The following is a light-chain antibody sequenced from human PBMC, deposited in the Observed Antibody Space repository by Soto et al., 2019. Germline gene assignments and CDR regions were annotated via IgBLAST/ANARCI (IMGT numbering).Light chain of an antibody. CDR2: LNSDGSH. Sequence: QPVLTQSPCASASLGASVKLTCTLSSGHSNYAIAWHQQQSEKGPRYLMKLNSDGSHSKGDGIPDRFSGSSSGAERYLTISSLQSEDEADYYCQTWVSGIVVFGGGTKVTVL. V-gene: IGLV4-69*01. CDR1: SGHSNYA. J-gene: IGLJ2*01. CDR3: QTWVSGIVV.